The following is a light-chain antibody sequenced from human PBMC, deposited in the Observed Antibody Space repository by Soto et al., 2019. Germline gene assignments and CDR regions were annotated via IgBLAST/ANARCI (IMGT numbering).Light chain of an antibody. CDR2: EGS. Sequence: QSALTQPASVSGSPGQSITISCTGTSSDVGSYNLVSWYQQHPGKAPNLMIYEGSKRPSGVSNRFSGSKSGNTASLTISGLQAEDEAEDYCCSYAGSSTLTNLVFGGGTKLTVL. V-gene: IGLV2-23*01. J-gene: IGLJ3*02. CDR3: CSYAGSSTLTNLV. CDR1: SSDVGSYNL.